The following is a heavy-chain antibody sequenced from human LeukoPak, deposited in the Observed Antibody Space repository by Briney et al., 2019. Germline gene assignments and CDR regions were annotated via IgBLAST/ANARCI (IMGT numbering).Heavy chain of an antibody. V-gene: IGHV1-2*06. D-gene: IGHD3-22*01. Sequence: ASVKLSCTPSGYTFTDYYIHWVRQAPGPGLEWMGRINPNSGDTNYAQNFQGRVTMTRDATIRTTYMELSRLPSEDPAVFFCARDHDSSGRTDDAFDIWGQGTMVTVSS. CDR2: INPNSGDT. CDR3: ARDHDSSGRTDDAFDI. CDR1: GYTFTDYY. J-gene: IGHJ3*02.